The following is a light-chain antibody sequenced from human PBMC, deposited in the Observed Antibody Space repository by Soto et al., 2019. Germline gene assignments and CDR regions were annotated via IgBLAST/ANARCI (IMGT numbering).Light chain of an antibody. CDR3: QQYGSSGT. CDR1: QSVSSS. CDR2: AAS. J-gene: IGKJ1*01. V-gene: IGKV3-20*01. Sequence: EIVLTQSPATLSLSPGERATLSCRASQSVSSSLAWYQQKPGQAPRLLIYAASNRATGIPTRFSGSGSGTDFTLTISRLEPEDFAVYYCQQYGSSGTFGQGTKVDI.